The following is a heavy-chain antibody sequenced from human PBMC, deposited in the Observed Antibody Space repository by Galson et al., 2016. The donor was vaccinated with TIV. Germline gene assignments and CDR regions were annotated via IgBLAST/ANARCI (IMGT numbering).Heavy chain of an antibody. CDR2: MSPNSGNT. CDR1: GYTFTSYD. CDR3: ARSGDYGDY. D-gene: IGHD2-21*02. Sequence: SVKASCKASGYTFTSYDINWVRQATGQGLEWMGWMSPNSGNTGYAQKFRGRVTMTRNTSVRTAYMELSSLRSEDTAVYYCARSGDYGDYWGQGTLVTVSS. V-gene: IGHV1-8*02. J-gene: IGHJ4*02.